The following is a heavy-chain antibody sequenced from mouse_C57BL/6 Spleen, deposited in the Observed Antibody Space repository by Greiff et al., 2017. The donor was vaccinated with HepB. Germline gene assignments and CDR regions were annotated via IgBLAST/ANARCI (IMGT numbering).Heavy chain of an antibody. V-gene: IGHV1-55*01. J-gene: IGHJ4*01. CDR1: GYTFTSYW. Sequence: QVQLKESGAELVKPGASVKMSCKASGYTFTSYWITWVKQRPGQGLEWIGDIYPGSGSTNYNEKFKSKATLTVDTSSSTAYMQLSSLTSEDSAVYYCARFGPWAMDYWGQGTSVTVSS. CDR3: ARFGPWAMDY. CDR2: IYPGSGST.